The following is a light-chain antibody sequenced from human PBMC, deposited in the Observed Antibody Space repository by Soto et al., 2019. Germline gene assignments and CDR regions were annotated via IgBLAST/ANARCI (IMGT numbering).Light chain of an antibody. CDR3: QQNNKRPPVT. CDR2: GAS. CDR1: QTISND. J-gene: IGKJ4*01. V-gene: IGKV3-15*01. Sequence: EVVMTQSPATVSVSPGEGVTLSCRASQTISNDLAWYQQKPGQAPRLLIYGASTRATGVPARFSGGGSGTEVILTISSLQSEDFAVYYCQQNNKRPPVTFGGGTKVEIK.